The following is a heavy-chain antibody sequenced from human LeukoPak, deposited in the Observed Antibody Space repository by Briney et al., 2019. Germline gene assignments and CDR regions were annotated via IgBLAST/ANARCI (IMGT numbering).Heavy chain of an antibody. Sequence: SETLSLTCTVSGGCISSYYWSWIRQPAGHGLEWIGRIYTSGSTNYNPFLKTRVTMSVDTSKKQFSLKLSSVTAAATAVYYWARDPSGGPYFYGSGSYDPWGQGTLVTVSS. CDR1: GGCISSYY. CDR3: ARDPSGGPYFYGSGSYDP. D-gene: IGHD3-10*01. V-gene: IGHV4-4*07. CDR2: IYTSGST. J-gene: IGHJ5*02.